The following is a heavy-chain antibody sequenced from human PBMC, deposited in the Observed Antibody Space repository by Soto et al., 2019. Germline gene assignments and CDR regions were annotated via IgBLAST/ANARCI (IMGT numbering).Heavy chain of an antibody. CDR1: GFTFSSYW. D-gene: IGHD1-1*01. CDR3: ARGPNALLGRSGPRED. J-gene: IGHJ4*02. Sequence: EVQLVESGGGLVQPGGSLRLSCAASGFTFSSYWMSWVRQAPGKGLEWVANIKQDGSEKYYVDSVKGGFTISRDNAKNSLNPQLYSLRAEDTAVYSGARGPNALLGRSGPREDWGQGTLVTVSA. V-gene: IGHV3-7*01. CDR2: IKQDGSEK.